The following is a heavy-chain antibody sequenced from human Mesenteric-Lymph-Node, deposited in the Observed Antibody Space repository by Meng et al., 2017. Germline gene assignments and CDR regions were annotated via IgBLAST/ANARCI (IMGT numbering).Heavy chain of an antibody. Sequence: SVKVSCKASGGTFSSYTISWVRQAPGQGLEWMGRIIPILGIANYAQKFQGRVTITADKSTSTAYMELSSLRSEDTAVYYCARAPRGSYRYYFDYWGQGTLVTVSS. V-gene: IGHV1-69*02. J-gene: IGHJ4*02. D-gene: IGHD1-26*01. CDR3: ARAPRGSYRYYFDY. CDR2: IIPILGIA. CDR1: GGTFSSYT.